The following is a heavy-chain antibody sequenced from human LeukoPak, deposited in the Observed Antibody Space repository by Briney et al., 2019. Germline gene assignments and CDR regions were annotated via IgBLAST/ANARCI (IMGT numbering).Heavy chain of an antibody. Sequence: PGGSLRLSCAASGFTFSSYGMHWVRQAPGKGLEWVAVISYDGSNKYYADSVKGRFTIFRDNSKNTLYLQMNSLRAEDTAVYYCAKDQGSGPFDYWGQGTLVTVSS. D-gene: IGHD2-15*01. V-gene: IGHV3-30*18. CDR3: AKDQGSGPFDY. CDR1: GFTFSSYG. CDR2: ISYDGSNK. J-gene: IGHJ4*02.